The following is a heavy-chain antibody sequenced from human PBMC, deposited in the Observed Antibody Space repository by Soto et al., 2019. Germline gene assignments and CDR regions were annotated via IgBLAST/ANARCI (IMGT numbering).Heavy chain of an antibody. D-gene: IGHD3-10*01. CDR2: ISGSGGST. J-gene: IGHJ4*02. CDR3: ANPSPVWFGEYPVDY. V-gene: IGHV3-23*01. CDR1: GFTFSSYA. Sequence: GGSLRLSCAASGFTFSSYAMSWVRQAPGKGLEWVSAISGSGGSTYYADSVKGRFTISRDNSKNTLYLQMNSLRAEDTAVYYCANPSPVWFGEYPVDYWGQGTLVTVSS.